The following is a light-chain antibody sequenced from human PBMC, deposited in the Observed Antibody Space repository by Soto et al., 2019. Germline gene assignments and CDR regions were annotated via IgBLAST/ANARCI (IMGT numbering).Light chain of an antibody. CDR3: QQYNNWPGT. CDR1: QSVSSN. V-gene: IGKV3-15*01. Sequence: EIVMTQSPATLSVSPGERATLSCRASQSVSSNLGWYQQKPGQAPRLLIYGASTRATRIPSRFSGSGSGTEFTLTISSLRSEDFAVYYSQQYNNWPGTFGSGTKLDIK. J-gene: IGKJ3*01. CDR2: GAS.